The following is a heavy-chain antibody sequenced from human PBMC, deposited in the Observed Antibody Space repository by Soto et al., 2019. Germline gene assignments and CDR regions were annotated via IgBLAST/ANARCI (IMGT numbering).Heavy chain of an antibody. J-gene: IGHJ4*02. CDR3: ARNTPNSGDFHY. V-gene: IGHV1-8*01. CDR1: GYTFASYD. CDR2: MNPNSGNT. Sequence: QVQLVQSGAEVKKPGASVKVSCKASGYTFASYDINWVRQATGQGLEWMGWMNPNSGNTCYAQKFQGRVTMTRHTSISRAYMELSSLRSEDTAVYYCARNTPNSGDFHYWGQGTLVTVSS. D-gene: IGHD7-27*01.